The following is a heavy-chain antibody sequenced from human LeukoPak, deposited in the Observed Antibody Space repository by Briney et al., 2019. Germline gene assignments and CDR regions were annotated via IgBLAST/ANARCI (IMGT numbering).Heavy chain of an antibody. J-gene: IGHJ4*02. CDR3: ARDRLTERWLQFSGDF. V-gene: IGHV3-30*03. CDR1: GFTFSTYG. Sequence: GGSLRLSCAASGFTFSTYGMHWVRQAPGKGLEWVAVISFDGNNEYYADSVKGRFTISRDNSKNTLYLQMNSLRAEDTAVYYCARDRLTERWLQFSGDFWGQGTLVAVSS. D-gene: IGHD5-24*01. CDR2: ISFDGNNE.